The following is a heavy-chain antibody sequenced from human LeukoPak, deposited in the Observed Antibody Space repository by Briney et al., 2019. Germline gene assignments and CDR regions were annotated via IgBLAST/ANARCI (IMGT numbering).Heavy chain of an antibody. CDR2: IYHHGAT. D-gene: IGHD5-12*01. Sequence: SGTLPLTCAVSGGSISSNNWWSWVRQPPGKGLEWIGEIYHHGATNYNPSLKSRVTLSVDKSKNQFSLELSSVTAADTAVYYCARGPSVAAHLDYWGQGTLVTVSS. J-gene: IGHJ4*02. CDR1: GGSISSNNW. CDR3: ARGPSVAAHLDY. V-gene: IGHV4-4*02.